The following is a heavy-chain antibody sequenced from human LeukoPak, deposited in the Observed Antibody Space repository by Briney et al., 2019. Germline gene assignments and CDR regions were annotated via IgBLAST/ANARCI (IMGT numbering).Heavy chain of an antibody. J-gene: IGHJ5*02. Sequence: ASVKVSCKASGYTFTSYAMHWVRQAPGQRLEWMGWINAGEGNTKYSQKFQGRVTIARDTSASTAYMELSSLRSEDTAVYYCARSQQLERSAVADVAWFDPWGQGTLVTVSS. D-gene: IGHD1-1*01. CDR3: ARSQQLERSAVADVAWFDP. CDR2: INAGEGNT. CDR1: GYTFTSYA. V-gene: IGHV1-3*01.